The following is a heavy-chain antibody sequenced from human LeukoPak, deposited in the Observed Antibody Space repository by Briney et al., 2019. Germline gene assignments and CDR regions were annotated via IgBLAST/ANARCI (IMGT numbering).Heavy chain of an antibody. J-gene: IGHJ4*02. CDR3: AREPSTTYFDY. CDR1: GFTFRSYS. CDR2: ISSSSSYI. V-gene: IGHV3-21*01. Sequence: GSLRLSCAASGFTFRSYSMNWVRQAPGKGLEWVSSISSSSSYIYYADSVKGRFTISRDNAKNSLYLQMNSLRAEDTAVYYCAREPSTTYFDYWGQGTLVTVSS. D-gene: IGHD4-17*01.